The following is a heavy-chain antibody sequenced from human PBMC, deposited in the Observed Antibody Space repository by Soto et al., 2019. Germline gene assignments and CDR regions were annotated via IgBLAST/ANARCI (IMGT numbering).Heavy chain of an antibody. CDR3: ARGESGPKGEIHGLFDP. CDR2: IYYTGTT. Sequence: QVQLQESGPGLVKPSQTLSLTCTVSGGSISRGDYYWSWIRQPPGKGLEWIGYIYYTGTTFYNPSLKSRVTISLDTSKNHFSLKLNSVTAADTAVYYCARGESGPKGEIHGLFDPWGQGTLVTVSS. D-gene: IGHD3-3*01. J-gene: IGHJ5*02. CDR1: GGSISRGDYY. V-gene: IGHV4-30-4*01.